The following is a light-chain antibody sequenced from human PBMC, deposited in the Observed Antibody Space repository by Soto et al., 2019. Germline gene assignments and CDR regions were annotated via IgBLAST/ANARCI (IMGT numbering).Light chain of an antibody. CDR1: QTVSSNY. Sequence: ENVLTQSPDPLSLSPGEGATLSCRASQTVSSNYLAWYQHRPGQAPKLIIHGASYTAPGIPDRFSGSGSGADFTLTISRLEPEDFAVYFCQHYGNSLWTFGQGTKVEIK. V-gene: IGKV3-20*01. J-gene: IGKJ1*01. CDR3: QHYGNSLWT. CDR2: GAS.